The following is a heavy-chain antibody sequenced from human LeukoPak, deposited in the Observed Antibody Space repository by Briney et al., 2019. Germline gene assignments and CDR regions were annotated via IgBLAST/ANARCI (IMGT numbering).Heavy chain of an antibody. D-gene: IGHD6-13*01. CDR2: ISGSGGST. Sequence: PGGSLRLSCAASGFIVSSNYMSWVRQAPGKGLEWVSAISGSGGSTYYADSVKGRFTISRDNSKNTLYLQMNSLRAEDTAVYYCARGPAAGNDYWGQGTLVTVSS. V-gene: IGHV3-23*01. CDR3: ARGPAAGNDY. CDR1: GFIVSSNY. J-gene: IGHJ4*02.